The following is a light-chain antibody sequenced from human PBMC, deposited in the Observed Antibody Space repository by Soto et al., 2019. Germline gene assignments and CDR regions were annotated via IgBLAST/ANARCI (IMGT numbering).Light chain of an antibody. CDR1: DSDVGGGYNS. CDR3: CSFISSSAYVI. CDR2: DVS. J-gene: IGLJ2*01. V-gene: IGLV2-14*01. Sequence: QSALTQPASVSGSPGQSITISCTGTDSDVGGGYNSVSWYQQHPGTVPKLMIYDVSNRPSGVSNRFSGSKSGNTAPLTISGLQAEDEADYYCCSFISSSAYVIFGGGTKLTVL.